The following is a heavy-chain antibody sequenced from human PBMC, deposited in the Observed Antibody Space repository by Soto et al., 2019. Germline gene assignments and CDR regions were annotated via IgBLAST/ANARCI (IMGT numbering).Heavy chain of an antibody. Sequence: EVQLLESGGGLVHPGGSLRLSCEVSEFTFSSYAMSWVRQAPGKGLEWVSTISGSGVSTYYGDSVKGRFTISRDNSKNTLYLQMNSLRVENTAMYYCAKDRGVVVVVTTGGAFDFWVQGTRVTVSS. J-gene: IGHJ3*01. CDR3: AKDRGVVVVVTTGGAFDF. CDR2: ISGSGVST. CDR1: EFTFSSYA. V-gene: IGHV3-23*01. D-gene: IGHD3-22*01.